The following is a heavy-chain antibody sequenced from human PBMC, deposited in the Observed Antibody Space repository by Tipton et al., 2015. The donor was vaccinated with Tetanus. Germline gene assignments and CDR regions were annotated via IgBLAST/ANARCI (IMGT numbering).Heavy chain of an antibody. J-gene: IGHJ3*02. Sequence: TLSLTCTVSGGSISSYYWSWIRQPPGKGLEWIGYIYYSGSTNYNPSLKSRVTISVDTSKNQFSLKLSSVTAAVTAVYYCARDSQVASGWGGAFDIWGQGTMVTVSS. CDR2: IYYSGST. CDR1: GGSISSYY. CDR3: ARDSQVASGWGGAFDI. V-gene: IGHV4-59*01. D-gene: IGHD6-19*01.